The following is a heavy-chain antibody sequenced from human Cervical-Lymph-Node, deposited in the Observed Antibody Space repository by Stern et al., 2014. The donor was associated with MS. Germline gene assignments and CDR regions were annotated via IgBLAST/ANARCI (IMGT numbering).Heavy chain of an antibody. V-gene: IGHV3-9*01. CDR3: AKADDYAAGIDA. Sequence: VQLVESGGGMVQPGRSLRLSCEASGFKFDDFAMHWVRQAPGKGLEWVSGLGWNSEGRGYADSVQCRFTISRDNAKSSLYLQMNSLTAEDTALYYCAKADDYAAGIDAWGQGTLVVVSS. D-gene: IGHD3-16*01. CDR2: LGWNSEGR. J-gene: IGHJ5*02. CDR1: GFKFDDFA.